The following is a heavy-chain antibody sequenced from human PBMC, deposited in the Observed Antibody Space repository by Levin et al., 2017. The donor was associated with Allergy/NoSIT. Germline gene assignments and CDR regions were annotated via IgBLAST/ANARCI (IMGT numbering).Heavy chain of an antibody. J-gene: IGHJ5*02. Sequence: VASVKVSCKASGYTFTSYDINWVRQATGQGLEWMGWMNPNSGNTGYAQKFQGRVTMTRNTSISTAYMELSSLRSEDTAVYYCARGVGGSGWWGWGLYNWFDPWGQGTLVTVSS. V-gene: IGHV1-8*01. CDR1: GYTFTSYD. CDR3: ARGVGGSGWWGWGLYNWFDP. CDR2: MNPNSGNT. D-gene: IGHD6-19*01.